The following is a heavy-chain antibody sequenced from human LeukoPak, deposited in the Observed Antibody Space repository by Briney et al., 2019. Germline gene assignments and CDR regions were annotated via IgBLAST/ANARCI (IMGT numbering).Heavy chain of an antibody. D-gene: IGHD2-15*01. CDR1: GYTFTSYG. CDR2: ISAYNGNT. J-gene: IGHJ5*02. V-gene: IGHV1-18*01. Sequence: ASVKVSCKASGYTFTSYGISWVRQAPGQGLEWMGWISAYNGNTNYAQKLQGRVTMTTDTSTSTAYMELRSLRSDDTAVYYCARDRYCSGGSCYSGRASWGQGTLVTVSS. CDR3: ARDRYCSGGSCYSGRAS.